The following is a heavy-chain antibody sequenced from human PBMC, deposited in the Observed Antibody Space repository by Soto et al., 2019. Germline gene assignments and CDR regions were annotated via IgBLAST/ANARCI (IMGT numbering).Heavy chain of an antibody. CDR2: ISYSGST. J-gene: IGHJ6*02. D-gene: IGHD3-3*01. CDR3: ARAISIYGVVTYGMDV. V-gene: IGHV4-59*01. CDR1: AASITSYS. Sequence: SETLSLTCTVSAASITSYSWSWVWQPPRKGLEWIGYISYSGSTNYNPSLNSRVTISTHTSNNQFSLRLNSVTSEDTAVYYCARAISIYGVVTYGMDVWGQGTTVTVSS.